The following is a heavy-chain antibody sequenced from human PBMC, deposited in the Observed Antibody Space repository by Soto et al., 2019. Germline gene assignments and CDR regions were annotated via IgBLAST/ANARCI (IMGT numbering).Heavy chain of an antibody. J-gene: IGHJ4*02. CDR2: INDDGSER. D-gene: IGHD3-3*01. CDR3: AREFYGYYTYGPGEY. V-gene: IGHV3-7*01. Sequence: EAQLVESGGGLVQPGGSLRLSCEASGFMFGVYWMSWVRQAPGKGLEWVANINDDGSERNYVDSVKGRFTISRDTPNNLLFLQMNSLRDEDTAVYYCAREFYGYYTYGPGEYLCQGTLVAVSS. CDR1: GFMFGVYW.